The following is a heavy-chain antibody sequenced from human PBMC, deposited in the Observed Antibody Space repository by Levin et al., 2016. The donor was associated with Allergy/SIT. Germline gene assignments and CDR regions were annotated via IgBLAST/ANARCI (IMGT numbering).Heavy chain of an antibody. Sequence: WIRQPPGKGLEWIGYISYSGSTNYNPSLKSRVTISVDTSKNQFSLKLSSVTAADTAVYYCARHGSGWYRMDVWGQGATVTVSS. CDR2: ISYSGST. CDR3: ARHGSGWYRMDV. D-gene: IGHD6-19*01. V-gene: IGHV4-59*08. J-gene: IGHJ6*02.